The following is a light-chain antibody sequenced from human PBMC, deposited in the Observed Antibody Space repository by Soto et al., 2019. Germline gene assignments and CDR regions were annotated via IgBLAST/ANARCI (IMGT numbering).Light chain of an antibody. CDR3: QQYDDRAPYT. J-gene: IGKJ2*01. CDR2: GAS. V-gene: IGKV3-20*01. Sequence: EIVLTQSPGTLSLSPGERATLSCRASQSVSSSYLAWYQQKPGQAPRLLIYGASSRATGIPDRFSGSGSGTDFTLTISRLEPEDFAVYYCQQYDDRAPYTFGQGTKLEIK. CDR1: QSVSSSY.